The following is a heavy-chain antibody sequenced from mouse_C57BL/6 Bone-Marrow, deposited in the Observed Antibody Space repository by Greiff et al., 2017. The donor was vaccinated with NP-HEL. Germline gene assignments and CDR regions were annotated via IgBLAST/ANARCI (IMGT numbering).Heavy chain of an antibody. CDR2: IYPGSGST. V-gene: IGHV1-55*01. Sequence: QVQLQQPGAELVKPGASVKMSCKASGYTFTSYWLTWVKQRPGQGLEWIGDIYPGSGSTNYNEKFKSKATLTVDTSSSTAYMQLSSLTSEDSAVYYCARRDYGSSPYYYAMDYWGQGTSVTVSS. CDR3: ARRDYGSSPYYYAMDY. D-gene: IGHD1-1*01. CDR1: GYTFTSYW. J-gene: IGHJ4*01.